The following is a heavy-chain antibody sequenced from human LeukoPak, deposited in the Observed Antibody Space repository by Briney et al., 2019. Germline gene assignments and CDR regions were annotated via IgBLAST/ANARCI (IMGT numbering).Heavy chain of an antibody. V-gene: IGHV4-61*02. CDR2: IYTSGNT. J-gene: IGHJ5*02. D-gene: IGHD6-6*01. CDR3: ARSSLEARPIAARANCFDP. Sequence: PSETLSLTCTVSGGSISSGRYYWSWIRQPAGRGLEWIGRIYTSGNTNYNPSLKNRVTISVDTSKSQFSLKLSSVTAADTAVYYCARSSLEARPIAARANCFDPWGQGTLVTVSS. CDR1: GGSISSGRYY.